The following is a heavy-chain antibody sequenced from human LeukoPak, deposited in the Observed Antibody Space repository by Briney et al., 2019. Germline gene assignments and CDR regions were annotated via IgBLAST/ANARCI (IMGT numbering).Heavy chain of an antibody. D-gene: IGHD3-10*01. V-gene: IGHV1-2*02. J-gene: IGHJ6*03. CDR3: ARGLSEYYGSGSYQYYYYYYYMDV. CDR2: INPNSGGT. Sequence: EASVKVSCKASGYTFTGYYMHWVRQAPGQGLEWMGWINPNSGGTNYAQKFQGRVTMTRDTSISTAYMELSRLRSDDTAVYYCARGLSEYYGSGSYQYYYYYYYMDVWGKGTTVTVSS. CDR1: GYTFTGYY.